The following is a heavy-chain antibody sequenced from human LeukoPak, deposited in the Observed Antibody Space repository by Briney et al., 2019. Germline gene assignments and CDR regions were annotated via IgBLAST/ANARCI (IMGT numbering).Heavy chain of an antibody. CDR3: ARFRRITMIVVGATRDACDI. D-gene: IGHD3-22*01. CDR2: ISGSGGST. V-gene: IGHV3-23*01. J-gene: IGHJ3*02. CDR1: GFTFSSYA. Sequence: GGSLRLPCAASGFTFSSYAMSWVRQAPGKGLEWVSAISGSGGSTYYADSVKGRFTISRDNSKNTLYLQMNSLRAEDTAVYYCARFRRITMIVVGATRDACDIWGQGTMVTVSS.